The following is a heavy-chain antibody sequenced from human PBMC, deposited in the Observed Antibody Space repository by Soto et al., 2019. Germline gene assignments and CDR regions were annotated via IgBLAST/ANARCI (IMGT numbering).Heavy chain of an antibody. V-gene: IGHV1-18*04. D-gene: IGHD5-12*01. J-gene: IGHJ6*02. CDR1: GYTFTSYG. CDR2: ISAYNGNT. CDR3: ARDENVDIVAAIAVARRNYYYGMDV. Sequence: GASVKVSCKASGYTFTSYGISWVRQAPGQGLEWMGWISAYNGNTNYAQKLQGRVTMTTDTSTSTAYMELRSLRSDDTAVDYCARDENVDIVAAIAVARRNYYYGMDVWGQGTTVTVSS.